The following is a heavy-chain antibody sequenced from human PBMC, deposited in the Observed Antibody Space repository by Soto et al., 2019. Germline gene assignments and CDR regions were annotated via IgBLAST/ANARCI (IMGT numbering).Heavy chain of an antibody. CDR1: GYTFTSYG. Sequence: QVQLVQSGGEVKKPGASVKVSCKASGYTFTSYGISWVRQAPGQGLERMGWTNAHNRNTNYAQKVQGRVTMTTDTSTSTAYMELRSLRSDDTAVYYCARDVGYGLIDGWGQGTLVTVSS. CDR3: ARDVGYGLIDG. D-gene: IGHD5-18*01. CDR2: TNAHNRNT. V-gene: IGHV1-18*01. J-gene: IGHJ4*02.